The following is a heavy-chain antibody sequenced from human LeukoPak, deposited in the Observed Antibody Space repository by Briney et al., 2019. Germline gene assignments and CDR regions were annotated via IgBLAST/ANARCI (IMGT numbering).Heavy chain of an antibody. CDR3: ARVSYSSGWSD. CDR1: GFTFSSYA. V-gene: IGHV3-23*01. CDR2: ISRSGGST. J-gene: IGHJ4*02. Sequence: GGSLRLSCAASGFTFSSYAMSWVRQAPGKGLEWVSSISRSGGSTYYADSVKGRFTISRDNSKNTLYLQMNSLRAEDTAVYYCARVSYSSGWSDWGQGTLVTVSS. D-gene: IGHD6-19*01.